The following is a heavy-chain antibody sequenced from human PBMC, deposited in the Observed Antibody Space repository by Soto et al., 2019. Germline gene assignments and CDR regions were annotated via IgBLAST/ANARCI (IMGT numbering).Heavy chain of an antibody. D-gene: IGHD1-26*01. CDR1: GYTFTGYY. J-gene: IGHJ3*02. CDR3: ARPSNSGSGGELLAFDI. V-gene: IGHV1-2*04. CDR2: INPNSGGT. Sequence: ASVKVSCKASGYTFTGYYMHWVRQAPGQGLEWMGWINPNSGGTNYAQKFQGWVTMTRDTSISTAYMELSRLRSDDTAVYYCARPSNSGSGGELLAFDIWGQGTMVTVSS.